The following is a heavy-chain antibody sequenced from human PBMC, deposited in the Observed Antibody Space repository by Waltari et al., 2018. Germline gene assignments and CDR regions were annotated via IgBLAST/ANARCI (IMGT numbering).Heavy chain of an antibody. Sequence: QVQLVQSGAEVKNPGASVKVSCKASGYSFISYNINWVRQATGQGLEWMGWMNPYSGNTGYAQNFQGRVTMTSNTSVSTAYMELSSLRSGDTAVYYCATRLSTRLGGRIEYWGRGTLVTVSS. J-gene: IGHJ4*02. CDR2: MNPYSGNT. D-gene: IGHD2-15*01. CDR1: GYSFISYN. V-gene: IGHV1-8*01. CDR3: ATRLSTRLGGRIEY.